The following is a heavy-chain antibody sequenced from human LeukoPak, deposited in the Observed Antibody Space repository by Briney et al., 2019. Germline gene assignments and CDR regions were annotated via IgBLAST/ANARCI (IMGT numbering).Heavy chain of an antibody. D-gene: IGHD6-13*01. CDR3: ARGLRQQLVNWFDP. V-gene: IGHV1-69*13. CDR2: IIPIFGTA. CDR1: GGTFSSYA. J-gene: IGHJ5*02. Sequence: SVKVSCKASGGTFSSYAISWVRQAPGQGLERMGGIIPIFGTANHAQKFQGRVTITADESTSTAYMELSSLRSEDTAVYYCARGLRQQLVNWFDPWGQGTLVTVSS.